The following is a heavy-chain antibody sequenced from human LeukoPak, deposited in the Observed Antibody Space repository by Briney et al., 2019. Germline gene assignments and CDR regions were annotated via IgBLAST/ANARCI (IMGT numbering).Heavy chain of an antibody. CDR3: ARDVGGVINSLDY. CDR1: GFTFSSYA. CDR2: ISYDGSNK. V-gene: IGHV3-30*04. Sequence: TGGSLRLSWAASGFTFSSYAMHWVRQAPGKGLEWVAVISYDGSNKYYADSVKGRFTISRDNSKNTLYLQMNSLRAEDTAVYYCARDVGGVINSLDYWGQGTLVTVSS. D-gene: IGHD3-10*01. J-gene: IGHJ4*02.